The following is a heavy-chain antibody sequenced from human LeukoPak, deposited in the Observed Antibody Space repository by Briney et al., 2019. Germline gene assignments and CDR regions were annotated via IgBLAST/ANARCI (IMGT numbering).Heavy chain of an antibody. CDR2: ISAYNGNT. J-gene: IGHJ4*02. D-gene: IGHD6-6*01. V-gene: IGHV1-18*01. CDR1: GYTFTSYG. CDR3: ARDRASPSSSIAARRVPPFDY. Sequence: ASVKVSCKASGYTFTSYGISWVRQAPGQGLEWMGWISAYNGNTNYAQKLKGRVTMTTDTSTSTAYMELRSLRSDDTAVYYCARDRASPSSSIAARRVPPFDYWGQGTLVTVSS.